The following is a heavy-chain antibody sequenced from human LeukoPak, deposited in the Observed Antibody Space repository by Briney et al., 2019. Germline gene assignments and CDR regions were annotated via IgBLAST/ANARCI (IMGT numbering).Heavy chain of an antibody. D-gene: IGHD3-22*01. V-gene: IGHV1-8*03. CDR2: MNPNSGNT. J-gene: IGHJ4*02. Sequence: ASVKVSCKASGYTFTSYDINWVRQATGQGLEWMGWMNPNSGNTGYAQKFQGRVTITRNTSISTAYMELSSLRSEDTAVYYCARSSGYSGYFDEWGKGTLVTVSS. CDR1: GYTFTSYD. CDR3: ARSSGYSGYFDE.